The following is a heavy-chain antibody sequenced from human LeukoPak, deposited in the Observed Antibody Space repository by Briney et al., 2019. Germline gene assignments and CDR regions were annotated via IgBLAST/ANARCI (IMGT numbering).Heavy chain of an antibody. CDR3: ARGGYGDYLLD. D-gene: IGHD4-17*01. CDR2: INHSGST. CDR1: GGSFSGYY. J-gene: IGHJ4*02. V-gene: IGHV4-34*01. Sequence: SETLSLTCAVYGGSFSGYYWSWIRQPPGKGLEWIGEINHSGSTNYNPSLKSRVTISVYTSKNQFSLKLSSVTAADTAVYYCARGGYGDYLLDWGQGTLVTVSS.